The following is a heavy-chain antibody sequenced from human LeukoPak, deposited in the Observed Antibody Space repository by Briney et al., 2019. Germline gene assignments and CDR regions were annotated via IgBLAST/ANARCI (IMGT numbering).Heavy chain of an antibody. V-gene: IGHV4-34*01. CDR2: INHSGST. CDR3: ARGRKDYYGSGSYYGY. J-gene: IGHJ4*02. Sequence: PSETLSLTCTVSGGSISNYYWSWIRQPPGKGLEWIGEINHSGSTNYNPSLKSRVTISVDTSKNQFSLKLSSVTAADTAVYYCARGRKDYYGSGSYYGYWGQGTLVTVSS. D-gene: IGHD3-10*01. CDR1: GGSISNYY.